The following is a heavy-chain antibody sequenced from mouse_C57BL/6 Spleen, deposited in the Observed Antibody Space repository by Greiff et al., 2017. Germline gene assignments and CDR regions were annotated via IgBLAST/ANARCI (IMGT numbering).Heavy chain of an antibody. J-gene: IGHJ2*01. CDR2: ISYSGST. Sequence: EVHLVESGPGMVKPSQSLSLTCTVTGYSITSGYDWHCIRHFPGNKLEWMGYISYSGSTNYNPSLKSRISITHDTSKNHFFLKLNSVTTEDTATYYCAREVNWAFDYWGQGTTLTVSS. V-gene: IGHV3-1*01. CDR3: AREVNWAFDY. D-gene: IGHD4-1*01. CDR1: GYSITSGYD.